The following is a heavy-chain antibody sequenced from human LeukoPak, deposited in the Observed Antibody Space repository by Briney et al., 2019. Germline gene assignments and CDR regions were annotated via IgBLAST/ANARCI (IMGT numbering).Heavy chain of an antibody. CDR2: IIGDGTRT. CDR1: GFSFSYYW. CDR3: LRVDDTNGHNWFDP. Sequence: PGGSLRLSCAASGFSFSYYWMHWVRQGSGKGPVWVSRIIGDGTRTDYADSVKGRFTISRDNAKSTLYLQMNSLTVEDTAVYYCLRVDDTNGHNWFDPRGQGTLVTVSS. D-gene: IGHD2-8*01. V-gene: IGHV3-74*01. J-gene: IGHJ5*02.